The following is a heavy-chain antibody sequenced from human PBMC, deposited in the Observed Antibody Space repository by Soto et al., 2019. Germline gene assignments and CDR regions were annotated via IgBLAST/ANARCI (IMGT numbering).Heavy chain of an antibody. CDR3: ATSNWFDP. Sequence: QLQLQESGPGLVKPSETLSLTCTVSGGSISSRGYYWGWIRQPPGKGLEWIGTIYYSGSTYYNPSLKSRVPISVHTSKHQFSLKLSSVTAADTAVYYCATSNWFDPWGQGTLVTVSS. V-gene: IGHV4-39*01. CDR2: IYYSGST. J-gene: IGHJ5*02. CDR1: GGSISSRGYY.